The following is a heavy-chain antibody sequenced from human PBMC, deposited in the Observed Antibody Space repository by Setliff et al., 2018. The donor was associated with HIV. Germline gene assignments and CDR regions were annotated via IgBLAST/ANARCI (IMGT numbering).Heavy chain of an antibody. CDR2: INHGGST. D-gene: IGHD3-16*02. V-gene: IGHV4-34*01. CDR3: ARGLDVWGTYRYRNYFDY. CDR1: GGSFSDYY. J-gene: IGHJ4*02. Sequence: SETLSLTCAVYGGSFSDYYWSWIRQSPGGGLEWIGEINHGGSTIYNPSLKSRVTISIDTSKNQFSLNLTSVTAADTAIYYCARGLDVWGTYRYRNYFDYWGQGTLVTVSS.